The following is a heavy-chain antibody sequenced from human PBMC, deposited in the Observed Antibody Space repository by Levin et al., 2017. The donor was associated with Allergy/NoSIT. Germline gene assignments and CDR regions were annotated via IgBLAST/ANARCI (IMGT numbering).Heavy chain of an antibody. CDR1: GGSISSSNW. CDR3: ARVDINPRGLGAFDI. V-gene: IGHV4-4*02. D-gene: IGHD2-15*01. J-gene: IGHJ3*02. CDR2: IYHSGST. Sequence: SQTLSLTCAVSGGSISSSNWWSWVRQPPGKGLEWIGEIYHSGSTNYNPSLKSRVTISVDKSKNQFSLKLSSVTAADTAVYYCARVDINPRGLGAFDIWGQGTMVTVSS.